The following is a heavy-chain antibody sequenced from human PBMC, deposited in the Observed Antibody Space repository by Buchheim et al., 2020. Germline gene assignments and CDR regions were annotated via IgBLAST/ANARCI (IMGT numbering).Heavy chain of an antibody. Sequence: EVQLVESGGGLVQPGGSLRLSCAASGFTVSSNYMSWVRQAPGKGLEWVSVIYSGGSTYYADSVKGRFTISRDNSKNTLYPQMNSLRAEDTAVYYCARDRGYCSGGSCYQEGYWGQGTL. D-gene: IGHD2-15*01. CDR3: ARDRGYCSGGSCYQEGY. CDR1: GFTVSSNY. V-gene: IGHV3-66*01. J-gene: IGHJ4*02. CDR2: IYSGGST.